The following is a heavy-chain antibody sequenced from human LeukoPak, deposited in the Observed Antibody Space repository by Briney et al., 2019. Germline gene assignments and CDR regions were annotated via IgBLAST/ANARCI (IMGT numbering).Heavy chain of an antibody. Sequence: PGGSLRLSCAASEFTFNDYTMHWVRQPPGQGLEWVAIISYDGSNKYYADSVKGRFTISRDNSTNTLYLQMNSLRPEDTAEYYCARGGGIFEYWGKGTLVTVSS. J-gene: IGHJ4*02. CDR2: ISYDGSNK. V-gene: IGHV3-30-3*01. CDR3: ARGGGIFEY. D-gene: IGHD3-9*01. CDR1: EFTFNDYT.